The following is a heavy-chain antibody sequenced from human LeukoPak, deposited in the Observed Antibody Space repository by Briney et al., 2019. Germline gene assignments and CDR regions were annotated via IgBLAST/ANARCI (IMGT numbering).Heavy chain of an antibody. J-gene: IGHJ6*02. D-gene: IGHD2-8*01. CDR3: ARGLMYYYGMDV. CDR2: IYYSGST. V-gene: IGHV4-30-4*01. CDR1: GGSISSGDYY. Sequence: SETLSLTCTVSGGSISSGDYYWSWIRQPPGKGLEWIGYIYYSGSTYYNPSLKSRVTISVDTSKNQFSLKLSSVTAADTAVYYCARGLMYYYGMDVWGQGTTVTVSS.